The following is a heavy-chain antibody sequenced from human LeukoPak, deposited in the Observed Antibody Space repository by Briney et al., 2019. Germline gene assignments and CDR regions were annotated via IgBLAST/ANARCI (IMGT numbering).Heavy chain of an antibody. CDR2: IYTSGST. D-gene: IGHD3-3*01. CDR3: AREGPFWSAIEF. V-gene: IGHV4-61*02. J-gene: IGHJ4*02. CDR1: GGSISSGSYY. Sequence: QVQLQESGPGLVKPSQTLSLTCTVSGGSISSGSYYWSWIRQPAGNGLEWIGRIYTSGSTNYNPSLKSRVTISVDTSKNQFSLKLSSVTAADTAVYYCAREGPFWSAIEFWGQGTLVTVSS.